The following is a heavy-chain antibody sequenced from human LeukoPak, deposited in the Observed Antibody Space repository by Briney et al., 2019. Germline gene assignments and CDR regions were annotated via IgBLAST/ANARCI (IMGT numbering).Heavy chain of an antibody. CDR3: AKEGDNTGYRYFDD. Sequence: RPGGSLRLSCAASGFTVSSNYMSWVRQAPGKGLEWVSVIYSGGSTYYADSVKGRFTISRDNSKNTLYLQMNSLRAEDTAVYYCAKEGDNTGYRYFDDWGQGTLVTVSS. D-gene: IGHD3-22*01. J-gene: IGHJ4*02. V-gene: IGHV3-66*01. CDR1: GFTVSSNY. CDR2: IYSGGST.